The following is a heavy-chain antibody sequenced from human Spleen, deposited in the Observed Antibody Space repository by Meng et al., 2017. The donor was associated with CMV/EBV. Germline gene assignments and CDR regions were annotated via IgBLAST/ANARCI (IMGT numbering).Heavy chain of an antibody. CDR3: ARTLYNWNYDAFDI. V-gene: IGHV2-70D*14. D-gene: IGHD1-7*01. Sequence: SGPTLVKPTQTLTLSCTSSGSSLTTVATRVSWIRQPPGKALEWLARIDWDDDKFYSTSLKTRLTISKDTSKNQVVLTVTNMDPVDTATYYCARTLYNWNYDAFDIWGQGTMVTVSS. J-gene: IGHJ3*02. CDR2: IDWDDDK. CDR1: GSSLTTVATR.